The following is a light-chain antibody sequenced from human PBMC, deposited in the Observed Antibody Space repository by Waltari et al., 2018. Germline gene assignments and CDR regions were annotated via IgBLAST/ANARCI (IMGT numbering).Light chain of an antibody. CDR1: QSVLYSSNNKHY. CDR3: QQYYSTPWT. Sequence: DIVMTQSPDSLAWSLGERATINCKSSQSVLYSSNNKHYLAWYQQKPGQPPKLLIYWASTRESGVPDRFSGSGSGTDFTLTISSLQAEDVAVYYCQQYYSTPWTFGQGTKVEIK. CDR2: WAS. J-gene: IGKJ1*01. V-gene: IGKV4-1*01.